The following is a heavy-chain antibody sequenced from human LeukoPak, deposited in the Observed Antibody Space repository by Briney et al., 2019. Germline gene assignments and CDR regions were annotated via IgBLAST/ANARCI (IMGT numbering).Heavy chain of an antibody. V-gene: IGHV3-53*01. D-gene: IGHD2-21*02. J-gene: IGHJ3*02. CDR2: IYSGGST. CDR3: ARDCGGDCSDAFDI. CDR1: GFTVSSNY. Sequence: RGSLRLSCAASGFTVSSNYMSWVRQAPGKGLEWVSVIYSGGSTYYADSVMGRFTISRDNSKNTLYLQMNSLRAEDTAVYYCARDCGGDCSDAFDIWGQGTMVTVSS.